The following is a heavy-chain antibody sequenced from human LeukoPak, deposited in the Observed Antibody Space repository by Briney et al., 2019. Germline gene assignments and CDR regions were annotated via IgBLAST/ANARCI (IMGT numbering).Heavy chain of an antibody. V-gene: IGHV3-30*03. CDR1: GFNFNNYA. CDR3: ARHRGAQLWLPHFDY. Sequence: WGSLRLSCAASGFNFNNYAMHWVWHAPAKGLDRVAVTSYYDSKTYYADSVNDRFTISRDNSKNTLFLQMHSLRADDTAVYYCARHRGAQLWLPHFDYWGQGTLVTVSS. CDR2: TSYYDSKT. D-gene: IGHD5-18*01. J-gene: IGHJ4*02.